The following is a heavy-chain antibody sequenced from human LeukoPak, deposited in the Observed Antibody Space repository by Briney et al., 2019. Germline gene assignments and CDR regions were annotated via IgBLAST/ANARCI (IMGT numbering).Heavy chain of an antibody. CDR1: GYTFTSYA. V-gene: IGHV1-3*01. Sequence: GASVKVSCKASGYTFTSYAMHWVRQAPGQRLEWMGWINAGNGNTKYSQKFQGRVTTTRDTSASTAYMELSSLRSEDTAVYYCARLYGSGSYSSSDAFDIWGQGTMVTVSS. CDR3: ARLYGSGSYSSSDAFDI. J-gene: IGHJ3*02. D-gene: IGHD3-10*01. CDR2: INAGNGNT.